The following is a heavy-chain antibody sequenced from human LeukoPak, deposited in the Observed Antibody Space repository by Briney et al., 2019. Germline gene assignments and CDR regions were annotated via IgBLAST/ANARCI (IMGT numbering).Heavy chain of an antibody. Sequence: ASVKVSCKASGYTFTGYYMHWVRQAPGQGLGWMGWINPNSGGTNYAQKFQGRVTMTRDTSISTAYMELSRLRSDDTAVYYCARRGRYRSSTSCFGTGRLDPWGQGTLVTVSS. CDR3: ARRGRYRSSTSCFGTGRLDP. V-gene: IGHV1-2*02. J-gene: IGHJ5*02. CDR1: GYTFTGYY. CDR2: INPNSGGT. D-gene: IGHD2-2*01.